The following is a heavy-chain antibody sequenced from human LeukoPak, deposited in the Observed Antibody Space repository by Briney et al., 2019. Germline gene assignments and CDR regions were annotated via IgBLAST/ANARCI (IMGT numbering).Heavy chain of an antibody. J-gene: IGHJ4*02. CDR1: GFTFNNYA. Sequence: GGSLRLSSAASGFTFNNYAMSWVRQAPGKGLEWVSAISGSGGTYYADSVKGRFIISRDNSKNTLYLQMNSLRAEDTAIYYCAKHPSVGNFEYWGQGTLVTVSS. D-gene: IGHD4-23*01. V-gene: IGHV3-23*01. CDR2: ISGSGGT. CDR3: AKHPSVGNFEY.